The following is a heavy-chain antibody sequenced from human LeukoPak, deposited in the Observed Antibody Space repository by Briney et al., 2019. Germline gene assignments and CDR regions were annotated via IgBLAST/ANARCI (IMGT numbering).Heavy chain of an antibody. D-gene: IGHD3-9*01. V-gene: IGHV3-30*14. CDR1: GFTFSSYA. CDR2: ISFDGSNK. J-gene: IGHJ4*02. CDR3: ARRRNLLRYFDWLR. Sequence: GGSLRLSCAASGFTFSSYAMHWVRQAPGKGLEWVAVISFDGSNKYYADSVKGRFTISRDNSKNTLYLQMGSLRAEDMAVYYCARRRNLLRYFDWLRWGQGTLVTVSS.